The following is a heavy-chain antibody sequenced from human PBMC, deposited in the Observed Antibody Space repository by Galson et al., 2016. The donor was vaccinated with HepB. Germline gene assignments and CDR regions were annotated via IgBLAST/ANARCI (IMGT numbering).Heavy chain of an antibody. CDR3: AKSVVVTPGDAFDF. V-gene: IGHV3-23*01. Sequence: SLRLSCAASGFTFSNYAMTWVRQAPGKGLEWVSAISASGGRTHYADSVKGRFTISRDNSKNTLYLQMNSLKAEDTAVYYCAKSVVVTPGDAFDFWGQGTVVTVSS. CDR1: GFTFSNYA. CDR2: ISASGGRT. D-gene: IGHD2-15*01. J-gene: IGHJ3*01.